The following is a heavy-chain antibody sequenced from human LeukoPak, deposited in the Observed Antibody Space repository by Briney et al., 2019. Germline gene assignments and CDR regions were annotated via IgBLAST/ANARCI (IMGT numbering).Heavy chain of an antibody. CDR2: MNPNSGNT. CDR3: AGRRTYYDILTGYYHGDAFDI. J-gene: IGHJ3*02. Sequence: GASVKVSCKASGYTFTSYDINWVRQATGQGLEWMGWMNPNSGNTGYAQKFQGRVTMTRNTSISTAYMELSSLRSEDTAVYYCAGRRTYYDILTGYYHGDAFDIWGQGTMVTVSS. CDR1: GYTFTSYD. V-gene: IGHV1-8*01. D-gene: IGHD3-9*01.